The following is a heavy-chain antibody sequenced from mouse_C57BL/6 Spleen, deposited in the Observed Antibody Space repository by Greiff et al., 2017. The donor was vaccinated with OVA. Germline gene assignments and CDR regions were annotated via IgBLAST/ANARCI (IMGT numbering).Heavy chain of an antibody. V-gene: IGHV1-7*01. Sequence: VQLQQSGAELAKPGASGKLSCKASGYPFTSYWRHGVKKRPGQGLEWIGYINPSSGYTKYNQKFKDKATLTADKSSSTAYMQLSSLTYEDSAVYYCASPATGTPYYAMDYWGQGTSVTVSS. CDR2: INPSSGYT. CDR1: GYPFTSYW. D-gene: IGHD4-1*02. CDR3: ASPATGTPYYAMDY. J-gene: IGHJ4*01.